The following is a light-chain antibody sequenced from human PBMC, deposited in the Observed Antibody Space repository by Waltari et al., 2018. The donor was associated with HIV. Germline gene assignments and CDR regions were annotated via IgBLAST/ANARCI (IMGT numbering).Light chain of an antibody. CDR3: HSRDSSGNSYV. V-gene: IGLV3-19*01. Sequence: SSELTQDPDVSVALGQTLKITCQGDSLRSYSSNWYQQKPGQAPVLVRHGKKSRPSGVPDRFSGASSGSTASLTITGAQAEDEAVYYCHSRDSSGNSYVFGNGTQVTVL. J-gene: IGLJ1*01. CDR2: GKK. CDR1: SLRSYS.